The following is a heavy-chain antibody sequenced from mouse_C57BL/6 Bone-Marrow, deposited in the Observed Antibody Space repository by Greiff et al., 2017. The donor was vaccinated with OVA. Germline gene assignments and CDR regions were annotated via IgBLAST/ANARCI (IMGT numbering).Heavy chain of an antibody. D-gene: IGHD3-2*02. CDR2: IDPENGDT. J-gene: IGHJ3*01. V-gene: IGHV14-4*01. CDR3: ARPLDSSGPAWFAY. CDR1: GFNIKDDY. Sequence: VQLQQSGAELVRPGASVKLSCTASGFNIKDDYMHWVKQRPEQGLEWIGWIDPENGDTKYASKFQGKATITADTSSNTAYLQLSSLTSEDTAVYYCARPLDSSGPAWFAYWGQGTLVTVSA.